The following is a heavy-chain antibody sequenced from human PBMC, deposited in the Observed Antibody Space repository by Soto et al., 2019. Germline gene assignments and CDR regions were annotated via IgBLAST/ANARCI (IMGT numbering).Heavy chain of an antibody. V-gene: IGHV3-30-3*01. CDR2: ISYDGNNI. J-gene: IGHJ6*02. Sequence: QVQLVESGGGVVQPGRSLRLSCAASGFTFSIHAVHWVRQAPGKGLEWVAVISYDGNNIVYADSVKGRFTISRDNSENTLSLQTNRLREEDTGVYYCARRDSYGGPNNCGMDVWGQGTTVTV. CDR3: ARRDSYGGPNNCGMDV. D-gene: IGHD5-18*01. CDR1: GFTFSIHA.